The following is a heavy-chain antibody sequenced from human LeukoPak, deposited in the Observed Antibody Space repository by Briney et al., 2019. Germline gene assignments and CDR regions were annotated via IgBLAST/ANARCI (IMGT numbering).Heavy chain of an antibody. D-gene: IGHD1-14*01. CDR1: GDSVSSGSYS. V-gene: IGHV4-61*01. CDR2: IFYRGST. CDR3: ARARNYYYYLDV. J-gene: IGHJ6*02. Sequence: PSETLSLTCPVSGDSVSSGSYSWSWIRQPPGKGLEWIGYIFYRGSTSYNPSLKSRLTISADSSKNQFSLRLSSVTAADTAVYYCARARNYYYYLDVWGQGTTVTVSS.